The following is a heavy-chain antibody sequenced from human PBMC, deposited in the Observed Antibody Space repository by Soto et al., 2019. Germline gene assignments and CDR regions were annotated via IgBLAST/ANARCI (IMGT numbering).Heavy chain of an antibody. D-gene: IGHD4-17*01. J-gene: IGHJ4*02. CDR3: AREYGDRGETFDY. Sequence: QVQLVESRGGLVQPGRSLRLSCAASGFIFSSYAMHWVRQAPGKGLEWVAVISYDGSNEYYADSVKGRFTISRDNSKNTLFLQMISLRAEDTAVYYCAREYGDRGETFDYWGQGTLVTVSS. CDR1: GFIFSSYA. CDR2: ISYDGSNE. V-gene: IGHV3-30-3*01.